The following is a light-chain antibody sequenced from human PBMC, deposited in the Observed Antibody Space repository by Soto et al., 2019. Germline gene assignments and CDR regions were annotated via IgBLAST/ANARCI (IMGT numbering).Light chain of an antibody. J-gene: IGKJ4*01. CDR3: LPTKGFPLT. CDR2: TAS. V-gene: IGKV1-9*01. CDR1: QSISSY. Sequence: DIQMTQSPSSLSASVGDRVTITCRASQSISSYLAWYQQKPGKAPKLLICTASGVQSGVPSRFSGSGSGTDLTLTLSRLQAADFASYYCLPTKGFPLTFGGGTKVDIK.